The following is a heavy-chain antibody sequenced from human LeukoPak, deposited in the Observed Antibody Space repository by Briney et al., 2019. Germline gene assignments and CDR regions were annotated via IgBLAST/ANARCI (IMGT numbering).Heavy chain of an antibody. CDR1: GFTFYDYA. V-gene: IGHV3-43*02. Sequence: GGSLRLSCAASGFTFYDYAMHWVRQAPGKGLEWVSLISGDGGSTYYADSVKGRFIISRDNSKNSLYLQMNSLSTEDTALYYCAKGGSGWSYYFDFWGQGTLVTVSS. D-gene: IGHD6-19*01. J-gene: IGHJ4*02. CDR3: AKGGSGWSYYFDF. CDR2: ISGDGGST.